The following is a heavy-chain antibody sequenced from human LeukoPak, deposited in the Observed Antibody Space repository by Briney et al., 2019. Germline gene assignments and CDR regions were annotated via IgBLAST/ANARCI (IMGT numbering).Heavy chain of an antibody. CDR1: GFTFSGSV. CDR3: ARDRQQLTLRFDP. Sequence: PGGSLKLSCAPSGFTFSGSVIHWVRQASGKGLEWVGRIRTSSYSYATACAASVKGRFTISRDNAKNSLYLQMNSLRAEDTAVYYCARDRQQLTLRFDPWGQGTLVTVSS. D-gene: IGHD6-13*01. J-gene: IGHJ5*02. V-gene: IGHV3-73*01. CDR2: IRTSSYSYAT.